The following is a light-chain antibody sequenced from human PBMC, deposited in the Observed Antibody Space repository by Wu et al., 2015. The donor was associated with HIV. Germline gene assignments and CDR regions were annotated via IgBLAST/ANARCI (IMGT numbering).Light chain of an antibody. V-gene: IGKV3-20*01. J-gene: IGKJ2*01. CDR2: GAS. CDR1: ALSKRV. Sequence: VTLSLSPGEQATLTCRAGALSKRVMWSGITKRWPAPKVLIYGASNRATGVPDRFIGSGSGTNFILNITKLEPEDVAVYFCQQYGYALPYTFGPGTTLDI. CDR3: QQYGYALPYT.